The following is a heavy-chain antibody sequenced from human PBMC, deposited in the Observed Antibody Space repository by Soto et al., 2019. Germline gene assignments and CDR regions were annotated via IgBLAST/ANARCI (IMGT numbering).Heavy chain of an antibody. CDR2: ISYDGSDK. D-gene: IGHD5-12*01. J-gene: IGHJ6*04. Sequence: PGGSLRLSCAASGFTFSSYGIHWVRQAPGKGLEWVAVISYDGSDKYYADSVKGRFTISRDNAKNSLYLQMNSLRAEDTAVYYCARGPDISSLDVWGKGTTVTVSS. V-gene: IGHV3-30*03. CDR1: GFTFSSYG. CDR3: ARGPDISSLDV.